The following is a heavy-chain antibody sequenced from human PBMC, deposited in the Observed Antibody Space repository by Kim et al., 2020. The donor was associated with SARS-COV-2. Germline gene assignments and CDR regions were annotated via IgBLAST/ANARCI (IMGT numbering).Heavy chain of an antibody. CDR3: AKEEAGYCGSTSCNWIDS. CDR2: ISGSGGST. D-gene: IGHD2-2*01. CDR1: GFTFSSYA. Sequence: GGSLRLSCAASGFTFSSYAMSWVRQTPGKGLEWVSAISGSGGSTYYADSVKGRFTISRDNPMDTLSLQMNSLRAGDTAVYYCAKEEAGYCGSTSCNWIDSWGQGTLVTVSS. J-gene: IGHJ5*01. V-gene: IGHV3-23*01.